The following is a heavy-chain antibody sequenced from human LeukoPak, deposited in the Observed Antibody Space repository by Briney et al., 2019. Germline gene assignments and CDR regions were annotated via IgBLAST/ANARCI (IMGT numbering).Heavy chain of an antibody. CDR3: ARDPLIAVAGTMNYYGMDV. CDR1: GGSFSGYY. J-gene: IGHJ6*04. CDR2: INHSGST. D-gene: IGHD6-19*01. V-gene: IGHV4-34*01. Sequence: SETLSLTCAVYGGSFSGYYGSWIRQPPGKGLEWIGEINHSGSTNYNPSLKGRVTISVDTSKNQFSLKLSSVTAADTAVYYCARDPLIAVAGTMNYYGMDVWGKGTTVTVSS.